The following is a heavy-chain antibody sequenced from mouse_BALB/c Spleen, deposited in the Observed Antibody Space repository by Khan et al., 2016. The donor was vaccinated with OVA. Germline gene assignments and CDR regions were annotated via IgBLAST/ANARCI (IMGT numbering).Heavy chain of an antibody. CDR2: IDPENGDT. D-gene: IGHD2-3*01. Sequence: EVQLQESGAELVRPGALVKLSCKASGFNIKDYYMHWVKQRPEQGLVWIGRIDPENGDTIYDPKFQGQASITSDTSSNTAYLQLSSLTSEDPAVYYCARDGYSPWFAYWGQGTLVTVSA. CDR1: GFNIKDYY. V-gene: IGHV14-1*02. CDR3: ARDGYSPWFAY. J-gene: IGHJ3*01.